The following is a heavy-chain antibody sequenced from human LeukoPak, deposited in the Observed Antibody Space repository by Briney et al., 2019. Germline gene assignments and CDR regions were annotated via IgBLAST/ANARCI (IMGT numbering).Heavy chain of an antibody. J-gene: IGHJ3*02. Sequence: KSGWSLRLSCAASGFTFSSSSMSWVRQAPGKGLEWIGEIVHSGNTKYNPSLKSRVTISVDTSKNQFSLNLTSVTAADTAVYYCARFGSSTWYKGAFDIWGQGTMVTVAS. CDR1: GFTFSSSS. D-gene: IGHD6-13*01. CDR2: IVHSGNT. V-gene: IGHV4-34*12. CDR3: ARFGSSTWYKGAFDI.